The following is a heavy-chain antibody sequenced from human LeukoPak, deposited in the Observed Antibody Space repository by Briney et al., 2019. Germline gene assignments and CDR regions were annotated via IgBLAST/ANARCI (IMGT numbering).Heavy chain of an antibody. CDR2: INNDGNRI. D-gene: IGHD7-27*01. V-gene: IGHV3-74*01. CDR3: ARGGLPGGFDY. Sequence: GGSLRLSCAASGFTVSNSWMFWVRQAAGKGLMYVSEINNDGNRIRYVDSVKGRFTISRDGAKNTLFLQMNSLRDDDTAMYYCARGGLPGGFDYWGQGILVTVSS. CDR1: GFTVSNSW. J-gene: IGHJ4*02.